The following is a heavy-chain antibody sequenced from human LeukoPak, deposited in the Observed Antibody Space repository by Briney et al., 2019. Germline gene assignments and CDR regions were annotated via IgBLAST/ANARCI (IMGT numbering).Heavy chain of an antibody. CDR2: ISDSDDSA. V-gene: IGHV3-23*01. Sequence: PGGSLRLSCATSGFTFSSYAMNWVRQAPGKGLEWVSAISDSDDSAYYADSVKGRFTISRDKSKNTLYLQMHSLRAEDTAVYYCAKDGSRTTMIVVVISYFDYWGQGTLVTVSS. CDR3: AKDGSRTTMIVVVISYFDY. J-gene: IGHJ4*02. D-gene: IGHD3-22*01. CDR1: GFTFSSYA.